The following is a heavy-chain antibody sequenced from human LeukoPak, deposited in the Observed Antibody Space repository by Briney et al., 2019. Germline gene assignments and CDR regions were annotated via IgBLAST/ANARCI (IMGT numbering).Heavy chain of an antibody. V-gene: IGHV3-21*01. CDR3: AREVSEGFDF. CDR2: FSTRSTSI. J-gene: IGHJ4*02. CDR1: GFTFSGYT. Sequence: GGSLRLSCTASGFTFSGYTMNWVRQAPGKGLEWVSSFSTRSTSIYHARSVKGRFAISRDNAKNSLYLQMNSLRAEDTAVYYCAREVSEGFDFWGQGTLVTVSS. D-gene: IGHD3-22*01.